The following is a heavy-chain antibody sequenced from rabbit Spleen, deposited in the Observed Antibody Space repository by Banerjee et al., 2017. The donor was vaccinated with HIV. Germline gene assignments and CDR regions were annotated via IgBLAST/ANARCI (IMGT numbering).Heavy chain of an antibody. Sequence: QEQLVESGGGLVQPGGSLKLSCKASGFDFSSYGVSWVRQAPGKGLEWIGYIDPIFGSTYYASWVNGRFTISRHNAQNTLYLQLNSLTAADTATYFCARNYVNAFDPWGPGTLVTVS. J-gene: IGHJ2*01. V-gene: IGHV1S47*01. CDR3: ARNYVNAFDP. CDR1: GFDFSSYG. CDR2: IDPIFGST. D-gene: IGHD1-1*01.